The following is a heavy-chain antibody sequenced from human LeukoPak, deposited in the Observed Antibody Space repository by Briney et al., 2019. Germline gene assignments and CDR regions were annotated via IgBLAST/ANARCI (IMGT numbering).Heavy chain of an antibody. CDR1: GFTFSSYS. CDR3: ARDRGYDGVYFDY. CDR2: ISSSSSTI. J-gene: IGHJ4*02. Sequence: GGSLRLSCAASGFTFSSYSMNWVRQAPGKGLEWVSYISSSSSTIYYADSVKGRFTISRDNAKNSLYLQMNSLRAEDTAVYYCARDRGYDGVYFDYWGQGTLVTVSS. D-gene: IGHD5-12*01. V-gene: IGHV3-48*01.